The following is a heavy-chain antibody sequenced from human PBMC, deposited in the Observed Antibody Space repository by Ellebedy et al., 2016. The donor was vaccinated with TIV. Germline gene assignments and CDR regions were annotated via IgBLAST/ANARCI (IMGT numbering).Heavy chain of an antibody. V-gene: IGHV1-18*01. CDR2: INPYNGNT. D-gene: IGHD3-3*01. J-gene: IGHJ4*02. Sequence: AASVKVSCKTSGYTFTNYIISWVRQAPGQGLEWMGWINPYNGNTKYEHKVQDRVTMTTDTSTSTVYMELRSLRSDATAVFYCARMNDFWSGYHYYFDYWGQGTLVTVSS. CDR3: ARMNDFWSGYHYYFDY. CDR1: GYTFTNYI.